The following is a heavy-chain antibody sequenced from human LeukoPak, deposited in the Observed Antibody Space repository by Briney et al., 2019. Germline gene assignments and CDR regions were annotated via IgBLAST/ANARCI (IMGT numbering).Heavy chain of an antibody. D-gene: IGHD3-3*01. CDR3: ARGFTTQDHYYYGMDV. CDR1: GGSISSGSYY. J-gene: IGHJ6*02. Sequence: PSQTLSLTCTVSGGSISSGSYYWSWIRQPAGTGLEWIGRIYTSGSTNYNPSLKSRVTISVDTSKNQFSLKLSSVTAADTAVYYCARGFTTQDHYYYGMDVWGQGTTVTVSS. CDR2: IYTSGST. V-gene: IGHV4-61*02.